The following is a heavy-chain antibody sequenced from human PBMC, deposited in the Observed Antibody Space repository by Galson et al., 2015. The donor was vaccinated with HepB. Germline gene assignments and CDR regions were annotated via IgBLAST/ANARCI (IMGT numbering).Heavy chain of an antibody. CDR3: ATEVAGTYYFDY. D-gene: IGHD1-26*01. CDR1: GYTFSSYF. V-gene: IGHV1-46*01. J-gene: IGHJ4*02. Sequence: SVKVSCKASGYTFSSYFLHWVRQAPGQGLEWMGTISPSSEARRSAQKFQGRVTMTSDTSTSTVYMELSSLRTEDTALYYCATEVAGTYYFDYWGQGTLVTVSS. CDR2: ISPSSEAR.